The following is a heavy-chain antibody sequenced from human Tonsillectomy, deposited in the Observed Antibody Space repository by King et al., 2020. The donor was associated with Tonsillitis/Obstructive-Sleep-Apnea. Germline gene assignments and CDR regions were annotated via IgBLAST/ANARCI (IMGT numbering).Heavy chain of an antibody. CDR3: AKDASSSWSGYPHSFDI. D-gene: IGHD6-6*01. J-gene: IGHJ3*02. CDR1: GFMFDDYA. CDR2: ISWNSGSI. Sequence: VQLVESGGGLVQPGRSLRLSCAASGFMFDDYAMHWVRQAPGKGLEWVSSISWNSGSIGYADSVKGRFTISRDNANNAKNSLYLQMNSLRTEDTALYYCAKDASSSWSGYPHSFDIWGQGTMVTVSS. V-gene: IGHV3-9*01.